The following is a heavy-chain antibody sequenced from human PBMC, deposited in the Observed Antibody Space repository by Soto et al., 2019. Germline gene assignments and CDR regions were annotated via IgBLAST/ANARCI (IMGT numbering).Heavy chain of an antibody. CDR1: GFTFSSYG. CDR3: AKDRIVVVVAAMSDY. CDR2: ISYDGSNK. D-gene: IGHD2-15*01. Sequence: QVQLVESGGGVVQPGRSLRLSCAASGFTFSSYGMHWVRQAPGKGLEWVAVISYDGSNKYYADSVKGRFTISRDNSKNTLYLQMNSLRAEDTAVYYCAKDRIVVVVAAMSDYWGQGTLVTVSS. V-gene: IGHV3-30*18. J-gene: IGHJ4*02.